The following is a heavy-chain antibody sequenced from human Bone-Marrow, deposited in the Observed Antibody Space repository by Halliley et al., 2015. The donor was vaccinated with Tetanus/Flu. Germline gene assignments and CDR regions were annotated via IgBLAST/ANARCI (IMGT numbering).Heavy chain of an antibody. CDR3: AKDRVAGMSLFDH. D-gene: IGHD6-19*01. V-gene: IGHV3-23*01. Sequence: EWVSGISGSGGLTFYADSVKGRFTISRDNSNNTLYLQMNSLGVEDAAVYYCAKDRVAGMSLFDHWGQGPLVSVPS. CDR2: ISGSGGLT. J-gene: IGHJ4*02.